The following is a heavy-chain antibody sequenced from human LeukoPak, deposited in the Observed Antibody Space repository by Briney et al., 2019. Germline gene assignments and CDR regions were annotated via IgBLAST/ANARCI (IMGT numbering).Heavy chain of an antibody. V-gene: IGHV4-59*01. J-gene: IGHJ4*02. D-gene: IGHD3-22*01. CDR1: GVSISSYY. CDR2: IYYSGST. CDR3: ASTLSYYDSSGSLDY. Sequence: SETLSLTCTVSGVSISSYYWSWIRQPPGKGLEWIGYIYYSGSTNYNPSLKSRVTISVDTSKNQFSLKLSSVTAAGTAVYYCASTLSYYDSSGSLDYWGQGTLVTVSS.